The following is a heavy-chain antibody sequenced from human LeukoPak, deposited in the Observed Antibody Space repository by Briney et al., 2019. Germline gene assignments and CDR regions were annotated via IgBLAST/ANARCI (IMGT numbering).Heavy chain of an antibody. CDR3: VKSVSTCYLFYY. J-gene: IGHJ4*02. CDR2: IISNGEST. Sequence: PGGSLRLSCSASGFTFSGYAMHWVRQAPGKGLEYVSAIISNGESTYYSDSVKDRFTISRDNSKNTLYLQMSSLRPEDTAVYYCVKSVSTCYLFYYWGPGTLVTVSS. V-gene: IGHV3-64*03. D-gene: IGHD6-13*01. CDR1: GFTFSGYA.